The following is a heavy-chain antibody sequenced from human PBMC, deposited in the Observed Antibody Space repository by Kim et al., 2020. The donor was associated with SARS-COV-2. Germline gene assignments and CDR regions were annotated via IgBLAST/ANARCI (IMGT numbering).Heavy chain of an antibody. Sequence: GGSLRLSCAASGFTFSSYGMHWVRQAPGKGLEWVAVIWYDGSNKYYADSVKGRFTISRDNSKNTLYLQMNSLRAEDTAVYYCAKGSIAAAGSVLGYWGQGTLVTVSS. CDR1: GFTFSSYG. CDR3: AKGSIAAAGSVLGY. CDR2: IWYDGSNK. D-gene: IGHD6-13*01. J-gene: IGHJ4*02. V-gene: IGHV3-33*06.